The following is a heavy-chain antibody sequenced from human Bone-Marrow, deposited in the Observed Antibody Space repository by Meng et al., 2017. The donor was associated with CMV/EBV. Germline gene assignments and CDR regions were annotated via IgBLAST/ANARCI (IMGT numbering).Heavy chain of an antibody. J-gene: IGHJ4*02. Sequence: GESLKISCAASGFTFNNYAMGWVRQAPGKGLECVSMINGRGNNTSYADSVKGRFTISRDNAKNTVYLQMNTLRAEDTAVYYCRGSGWDDYWGQGTLVTVSS. CDR2: INGRGNNT. V-gene: IGHV3-23*01. CDR1: GFTFNNYA. D-gene: IGHD6-19*01. CDR3: RGSGWDDY.